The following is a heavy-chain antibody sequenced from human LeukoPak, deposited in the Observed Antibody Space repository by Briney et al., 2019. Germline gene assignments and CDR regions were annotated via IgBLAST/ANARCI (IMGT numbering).Heavy chain of an antibody. CDR3: ARQSAGEDIVLMVYGDFFDY. Sequence: SETLSLTCTVSGGTISSYYWNWIRQPPGKGLEWIGYIHDSGSTKYNPSLKTRVTISVDTSKNQFSLKLSSVTAADTAVYYCARQSAGEDIVLMVYGDFFDYWGQGTLVTVSS. CDR2: IHDSGST. V-gene: IGHV4-59*08. CDR1: GGTISSYY. J-gene: IGHJ4*02. D-gene: IGHD2-8*01.